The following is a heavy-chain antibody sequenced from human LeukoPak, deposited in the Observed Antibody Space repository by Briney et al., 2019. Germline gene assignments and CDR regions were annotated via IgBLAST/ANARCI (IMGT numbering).Heavy chain of an antibody. J-gene: IGHJ3*01. CDR2: IYSGGTT. V-gene: IGHV3-NL1*01. CDR3: ARVSTMIRGMHDTFDV. CDR1: GFTFSSYG. Sequence: PGGSLRLSCGASGFTFSSYGMHWVRQAPGEGLEWVSVIYSGGTTYYADSVKGRFTTSRDNSKNTVYLQMNSLRADDTAVYYCARVSTMIRGMHDTFDVWGQGTVVTVSS. D-gene: IGHD3-10*01.